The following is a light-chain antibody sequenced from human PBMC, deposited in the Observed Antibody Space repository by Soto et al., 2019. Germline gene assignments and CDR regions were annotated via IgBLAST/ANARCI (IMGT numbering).Light chain of an antibody. CDR1: SSDVGGYNY. CDR2: DVS. CDR3: SSYKSNRDVL. J-gene: IGLJ2*01. V-gene: IGLV2-14*03. Sequence: QSALTQPASVSGSSGQSITISCTGTSSDVGGYNYVSWYQHHPGKAPKLMIYDVSNRPSGVSNRFSGSKSGNTASLTISGLQAEDEADYYCSSYKSNRDVLFGGGTKLTVL.